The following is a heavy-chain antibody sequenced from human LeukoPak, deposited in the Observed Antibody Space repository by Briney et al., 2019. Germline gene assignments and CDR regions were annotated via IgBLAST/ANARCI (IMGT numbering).Heavy chain of an antibody. CDR1: GFTFSSYW. CDR3: ARDLSGIQLWLRDAFDI. D-gene: IGHD5-18*01. CDR2: IKQDGSEK. J-gene: IGHJ3*02. V-gene: IGHV3-7*01. Sequence: GGSLRLSCAASGFTFSSYWMIWLRQAPGKGLEWVANIKQDGSEKYYVDSVKGRFTISRDNAKNSLYLQINSLRAEDTAVYYCARDLSGIQLWLRDAFDIWGQGTMVTVSS.